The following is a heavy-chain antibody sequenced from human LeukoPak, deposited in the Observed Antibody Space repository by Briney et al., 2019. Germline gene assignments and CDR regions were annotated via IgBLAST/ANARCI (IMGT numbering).Heavy chain of an antibody. D-gene: IGHD2-15*01. J-gene: IGHJ4*02. V-gene: IGHV4-38-2*01. CDR2: IYHTGTS. CDR3: ASPHCSGSSCYDLPFDY. CDR1: GYPIRSSYF. Sequence: PSETLSLTCAVSGYPIRSSYFWGWIRQPPGKGLEWIGSIYHTGTSYYNPSLKSRVALSVDRSKQQFSLRLNSVTAADTAVYYCASPHCSGSSCYDLPFDYWGQGVLVTVSS.